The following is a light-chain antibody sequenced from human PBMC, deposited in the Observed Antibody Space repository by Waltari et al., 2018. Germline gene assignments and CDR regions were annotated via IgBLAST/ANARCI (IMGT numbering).Light chain of an antibody. J-gene: IGKJ1*01. Sequence: DIQMTQSPSTLSASVGDRVTITCRASQSISSWLALSQQKPGKAPKRLIYKASSLESGVPSRFSGSGSGTEFTLTISSLQPDDFATYYCQQYNSYSPWTFGQGTKVEIK. V-gene: IGKV1-5*03. CDR2: KAS. CDR3: QQYNSYSPWT. CDR1: QSISSW.